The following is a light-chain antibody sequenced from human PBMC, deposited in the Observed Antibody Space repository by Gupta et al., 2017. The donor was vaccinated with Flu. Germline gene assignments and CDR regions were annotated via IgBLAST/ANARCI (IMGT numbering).Light chain of an antibody. V-gene: IGLV3-25*03. CDR2: KDN. Sequence: SSELTPPPSVSVSPGQTARLTCSGDALADQYGYWYQQKPGQAPTMVVRKDNQRPSGIPERFSGSSSGTKFTLTISGVQAEDEADYYCQSSDNRGTYVIFGGGTKLTVL. J-gene: IGLJ2*01. CDR1: ALADQY. CDR3: QSSDNRGTYVI.